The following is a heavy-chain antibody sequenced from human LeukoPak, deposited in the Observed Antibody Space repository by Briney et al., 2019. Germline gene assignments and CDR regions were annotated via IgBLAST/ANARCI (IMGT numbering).Heavy chain of an antibody. Sequence: PSETLSLTCTVSGGSVSSGSYYWSWIRQPPGKGLEWIGYIYYSGSTNYNPSLKSRVTISVDTSKNQFSLKLSSVTAADTAVYYCARDNEYYDILTGGYTRVFDYWGQGTLVTVSS. D-gene: IGHD3-9*01. CDR1: GGSVSSGSYY. J-gene: IGHJ4*02. CDR3: ARDNEYYDILTGGYTRVFDY. V-gene: IGHV4-61*01. CDR2: IYYSGST.